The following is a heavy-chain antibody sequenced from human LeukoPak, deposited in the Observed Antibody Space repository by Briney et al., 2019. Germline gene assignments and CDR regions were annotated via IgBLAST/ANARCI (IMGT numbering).Heavy chain of an antibody. V-gene: IGHV3-30-3*01. CDR1: GFTFSSYA. CDR2: ISYDGGNK. J-gene: IGHJ4*02. Sequence: GGSLRLSCAASGFTFSSYAMHWVRQAPGKGLEWVAVISYDGGNKYYTDSVKGRFTISRDNSKNTLYLQMNSLRTEDTAVYYCARGDTSANYYFFDYWGQGTLVSVSS. CDR3: ARGDTSANYYFFDY. D-gene: IGHD3-22*01.